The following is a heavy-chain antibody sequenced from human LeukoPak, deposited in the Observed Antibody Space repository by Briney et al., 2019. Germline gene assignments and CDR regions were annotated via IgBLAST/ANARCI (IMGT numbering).Heavy chain of an antibody. Sequence: GGSLRLSCAASGLIVSINYMSWVRQAPGKGLEWVSAISGSGGSTYYADSVKGRFTISRDNSKNTLYLQMNSLRAEDTAVYYCAIKGDYHGDSYVYWGQGTLVTVSS. CDR1: GLIVSINY. V-gene: IGHV3-23*01. CDR2: ISGSGGST. CDR3: AIKGDYHGDSYVY. J-gene: IGHJ4*02. D-gene: IGHD4-17*01.